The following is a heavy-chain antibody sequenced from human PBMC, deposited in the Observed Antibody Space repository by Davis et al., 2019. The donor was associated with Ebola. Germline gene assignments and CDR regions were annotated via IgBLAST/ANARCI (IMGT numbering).Heavy chain of an antibody. J-gene: IGHJ4*02. CDR1: GYTFTSYD. V-gene: IGHV1-18*01. CDR3: ARTSGSFDY. CDR2: ISAYNGNT. Sequence: ASVPVSCKASGYTFTSYDISWVRQAPGQGLDGMGWISAYNGNTHYAQKLQGRVTMTTDTSTSTAYMELRSLRSDDTAVYYCARTSGSFDYWGQGTLVTVSS. D-gene: IGHD1-26*01.